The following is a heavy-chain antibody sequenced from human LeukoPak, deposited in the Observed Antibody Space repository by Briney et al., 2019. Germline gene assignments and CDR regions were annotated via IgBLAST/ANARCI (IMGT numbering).Heavy chain of an antibody. CDR3: AIDGGY. CDR2: IKQDGSEK. CDR1: GFTLSSYW. V-gene: IGHV3-7*01. D-gene: IGHD3-16*01. J-gene: IGHJ4*02. Sequence: GGSLRPSCAASGFTLSSYWMSWVRQAPGKGLEWVANIKQDGSEKYYVDSVKGRFTISRDNAKNSLYLQMNSLRAEDTAVYYCAIDGGYWGQGTLVTVSS.